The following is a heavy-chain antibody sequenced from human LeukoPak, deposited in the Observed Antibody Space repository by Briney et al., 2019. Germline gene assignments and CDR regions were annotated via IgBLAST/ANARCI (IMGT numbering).Heavy chain of an antibody. V-gene: IGHV3-48*01. J-gene: IGHJ4*02. CDR3: ARDDFWSGYYTPDY. CDR2: ISSSSSTI. CDR1: GFTFSSYA. Sequence: AGGSLRLSCAASGFTFSSYAMSWVRQAPGKGLEWVSYISSSSSTIYYADSVKGRFTISRDNAKNSLYLQMNSLRAEDTAVYYCARDDFWSGYYTPDYWGQGTLVTVSS. D-gene: IGHD3-3*01.